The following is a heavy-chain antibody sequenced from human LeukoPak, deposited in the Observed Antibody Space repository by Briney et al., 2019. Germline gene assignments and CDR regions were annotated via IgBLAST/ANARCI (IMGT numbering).Heavy chain of an antibody. V-gene: IGHV3-30*02. CDR2: IRYDGGNK. Sequence: GGSLRLSCAASGFTFSSYGMHWVRQAPGKGLEWVAFIRYDGGNKYYADSVKGRFTISRDNSKNTLYLQMNSLRAEDTAVYYCAKGSELPYCFDYWGQGTLVTVSS. CDR1: GFTFSSYG. CDR3: AKGSELPYCFDY. D-gene: IGHD1-26*01. J-gene: IGHJ4*02.